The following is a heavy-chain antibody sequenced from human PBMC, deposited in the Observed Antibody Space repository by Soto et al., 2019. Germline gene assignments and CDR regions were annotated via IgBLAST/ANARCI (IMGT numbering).Heavy chain of an antibody. V-gene: IGHV3-23*01. Sequence: EVQLLESGGGLIQPGGSLRLSCAASGFTFSSYAMTWVRQAPGKGLEWVSSITVSGGDTHYADSVKGRFTISRDNSNDTLYLQMNSLRAEDTAVYYCAKSIYEAAFDIWGQGTVVTVSS. D-gene: IGHD5-12*01. CDR3: AKSIYEAAFDI. CDR2: ITVSGGDT. CDR1: GFTFSSYA. J-gene: IGHJ3*02.